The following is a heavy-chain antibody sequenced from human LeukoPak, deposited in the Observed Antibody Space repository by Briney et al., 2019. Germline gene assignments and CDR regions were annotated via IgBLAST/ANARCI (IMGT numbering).Heavy chain of an antibody. Sequence: HSGESLRLSCAASGFTFSSYAMSWVRQAPGKGLEWVSAISGSGGSTYYADSVKGRFTISRDNSKNTLYLQMNSLRAEDTAVYYCAKELYGYYDSSGYYYWGQGTLVTVSS. J-gene: IGHJ4*02. CDR1: GFTFSSYA. V-gene: IGHV3-23*01. D-gene: IGHD3-22*01. CDR2: ISGSGGST. CDR3: AKELYGYYDSSGYYY.